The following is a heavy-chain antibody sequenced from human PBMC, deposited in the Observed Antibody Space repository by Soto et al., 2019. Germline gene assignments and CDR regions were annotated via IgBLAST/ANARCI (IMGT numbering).Heavy chain of an antibody. CDR2: IYPGDSDT. J-gene: IGHJ6*04. D-gene: IGHD5-18*01. V-gene: IGHV5-51*01. CDR3: ATLDTAMVIAYGMDV. CDR1: GYSFTSYW. Sequence: GESLKISCKGSGYSFTSYWIGWVRQMPGKGLEWMGIIYPGDSDTRYSPSFQGQVTISADKSISTAYLQWSSLKASDTAMYYCATLDTAMVIAYGMDVWGKGTTVTVSS.